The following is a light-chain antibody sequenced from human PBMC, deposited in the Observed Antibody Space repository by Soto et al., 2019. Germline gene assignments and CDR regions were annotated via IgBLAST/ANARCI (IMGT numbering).Light chain of an antibody. J-gene: IGKJ1*01. V-gene: IGKV3-15*01. CDR3: QQYNNWPPWT. CDR1: QSVSSN. Sequence: EIVMTQSPATLSVSPGERATLSCRASQSVSSNLAWYQQKPGQAPRLLIYGASTRATGIPDRFSGSGSGTEFTLTISSLQAEHFAVYYCQQYNNWPPWTFGQGTKVEIK. CDR2: GAS.